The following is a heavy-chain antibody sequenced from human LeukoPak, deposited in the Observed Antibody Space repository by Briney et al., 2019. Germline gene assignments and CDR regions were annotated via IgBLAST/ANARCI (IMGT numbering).Heavy chain of an antibody. D-gene: IGHD2-2*01. CDR1: GYTFTSYD. CDR3: ARGVGIVVVPAAPSLGYFDY. CDR2: MNPNSGNT. Sequence: ASVKVSCKASGYTFTSYDINWVRQATGQGLEWMGWMNPNSGNTGYAQKFQGRVTITRNTSISTAYMELSSLRSEDTAVYYCARGVGIVVVPAAPSLGYFDYWGQGTLVTVSS. J-gene: IGHJ4*02. V-gene: IGHV1-8*03.